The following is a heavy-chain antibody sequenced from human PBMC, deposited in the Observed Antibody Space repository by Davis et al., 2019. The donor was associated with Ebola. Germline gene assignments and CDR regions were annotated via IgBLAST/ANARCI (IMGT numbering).Heavy chain of an antibody. CDR3: ARGTSLARNFDY. D-gene: IGHD3-3*02. V-gene: IGHV5-51*01. CDR1: GYTLTSYW. CDR2: IYPGDSVT. Sequence: GESLKISCRVSGYTLTSYWVAWVRQMPGKGLEWMGIIYPGDSVTRYSPSFQGQVTISADKSINTAYLQWTSLKASDTAVYYCARGTSLARNFDYWGQGTLVTVSS. J-gene: IGHJ4*02.